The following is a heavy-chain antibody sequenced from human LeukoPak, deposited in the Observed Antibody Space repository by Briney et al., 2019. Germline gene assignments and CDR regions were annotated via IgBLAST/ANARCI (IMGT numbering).Heavy chain of an antibody. CDR1: GGSFSGYY. Sequence: KPSETLSLTCAVYGGSFSGYYWSWIRQPPGKGLEWIGEINHSGSTNYNPSLKSRVTISVDTSKNQFSLKLSSVTAADTAVYYCARGRNRGGWFDPWGQGTLVTVSS. CDR2: INHSGST. CDR3: ARGRNRGGWFDP. J-gene: IGHJ5*02. V-gene: IGHV4-34*01. D-gene: IGHD1-14*01.